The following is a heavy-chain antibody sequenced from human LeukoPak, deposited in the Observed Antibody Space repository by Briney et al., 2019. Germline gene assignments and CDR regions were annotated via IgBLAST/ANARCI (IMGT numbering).Heavy chain of an antibody. Sequence: GGSLRLSCAASGFTFSSYGMHWVRQAPGKGLEWVAVIWYDGSNKYYAGSVKGRFTISRDNSKNTLYLQMNSLRAEDTAVYYCARDHIVATKHGHFDYWGQGTLVTVSS. J-gene: IGHJ4*02. D-gene: IGHD5-12*01. V-gene: IGHV3-33*01. CDR1: GFTFSSYG. CDR2: IWYDGSNK. CDR3: ARDHIVATKHGHFDY.